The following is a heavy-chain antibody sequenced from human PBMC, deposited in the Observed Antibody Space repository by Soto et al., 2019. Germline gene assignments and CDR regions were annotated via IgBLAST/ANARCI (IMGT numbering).Heavy chain of an antibody. CDR1: GFTSSSHA. CDR2: ISCRGEIK. D-gene: IGHD5-12*01. J-gene: IGHJ4*02. CDR3: AKERDNGSHRYYFDD. Sequence: PVGSLRLSCAASGFTSSSHAMTWVRQAARKGLDWVSAISCRGEIKDCANFVEGKFTSSRDQSKNTLYLQMHSLRDEATAVYLCAKERDNGSHRYYFDDWGQGTLVTVSS. V-gene: IGHV3-23*01.